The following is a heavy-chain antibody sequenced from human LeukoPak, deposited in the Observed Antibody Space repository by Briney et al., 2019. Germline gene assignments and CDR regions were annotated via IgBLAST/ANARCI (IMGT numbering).Heavy chain of an antibody. Sequence: SVKVSCKASGGTFSSYAISWVRQAPGQGLEWMGGIIPIFGTANYAQKFQGRVTITTDESTSTAYMELSSLRSEDTAVYYCASTKSDFWNGLGAFDIWGQGTMVTVSS. D-gene: IGHD3-3*01. CDR2: IIPIFGTA. CDR3: ASTKSDFWNGLGAFDI. J-gene: IGHJ3*02. V-gene: IGHV1-69*05. CDR1: GGTFSSYA.